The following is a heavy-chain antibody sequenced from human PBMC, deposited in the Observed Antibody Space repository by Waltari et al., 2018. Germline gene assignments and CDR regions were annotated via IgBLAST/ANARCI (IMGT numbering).Heavy chain of an antibody. V-gene: IGHV1-3*01. CDR1: GYTFTSYA. Sequence: QVQLVQSGAEVKKPGASVKVSCKASGYTFTSYAMHWVRQAPGQRLEWMGWINAGNGNTKYSQKFQGRVTITRDTSASTAYMELSSLRSEDTAVYYCARVYYDSSGYYRIFDYWGQGTLVIVSS. D-gene: IGHD3-22*01. CDR3: ARVYYDSSGYYRIFDY. J-gene: IGHJ4*02. CDR2: INAGNGNT.